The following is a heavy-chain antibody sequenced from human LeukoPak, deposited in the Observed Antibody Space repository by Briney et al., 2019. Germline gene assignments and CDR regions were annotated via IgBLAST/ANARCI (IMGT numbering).Heavy chain of an antibody. CDR2: INPNSGGT. J-gene: IGHJ4*02. CDR1: GYTFTGYY. D-gene: IGHD3-10*01. Sequence: ASVKVSCKASGYTFTGYYMHWVRQAPGQGLEWMGWINPNSGGTNYAQKFQGRVTMTRDTSISTAYMELSRLRSDDTAVYYCARARRQTYYYGSGSYSREDYFDYWGQGTLVTVSS. CDR3: ARARRQTYYYGSGSYSREDYFDY. V-gene: IGHV1-2*02.